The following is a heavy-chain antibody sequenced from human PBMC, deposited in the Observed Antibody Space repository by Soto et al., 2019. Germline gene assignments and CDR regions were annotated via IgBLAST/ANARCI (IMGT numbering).Heavy chain of an antibody. Sequence: QVQLMESGGGVVQSGGSLRLSCAAPGFNVNIHAFHWIRQAPGEGLEWVAVMSPGGNSQYYADSVKGRFTISRDTSKSTVYLQMTSLRPEDTAVYYCSSGVAFYYDTSRYWGQGTLVTVSS. J-gene: IGHJ4*02. CDR2: MSPGGNSQ. V-gene: IGHV3-30-3*01. CDR1: GFNVNIHA. CDR3: SSGVAFYYDTSRY. D-gene: IGHD3-22*01.